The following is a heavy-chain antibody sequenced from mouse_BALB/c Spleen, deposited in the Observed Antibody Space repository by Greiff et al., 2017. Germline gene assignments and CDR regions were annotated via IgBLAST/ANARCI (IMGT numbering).Heavy chain of an antibody. J-gene: IGHJ4*01. V-gene: IGHV1-69*02. Sequence: QVQLQQPGAELVRPGASVKLSCKASGYTFTSYWINWVKQRPGQGLEWIGNIYPSDSYTNYNQKFKDKATLTVDKSSSTAYMQLSSPTSEDSAVYYCTRSYDGYYAMDYWGQGTSVTVSS. CDR1: GYTFTSYW. D-gene: IGHD2-3*01. CDR2: IYPSDSYT. CDR3: TRSYDGYYAMDY.